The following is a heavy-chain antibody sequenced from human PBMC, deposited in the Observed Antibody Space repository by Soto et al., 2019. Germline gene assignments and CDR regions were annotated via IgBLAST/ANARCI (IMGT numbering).Heavy chain of an antibody. J-gene: IGHJ6*03. Sequence: EVQLVESGGGLVQPGGSRRLSCAASGFTFSNYWMYWVRQAPGMGLEWVSRVNSDGGVSRHADSLKGRLTISRHNFKNSLDLHMASLRAEDTVVYYCARGDCVGGTCYSLAGSFYYYVDDWGKGTTVTVFS. CDR1: GFTFSNYW. V-gene: IGHV3-74*02. D-gene: IGHD2-15*01. CDR3: ARGDCVGGTCYSLAGSFYYYVDD. CDR2: VNSDGGVS.